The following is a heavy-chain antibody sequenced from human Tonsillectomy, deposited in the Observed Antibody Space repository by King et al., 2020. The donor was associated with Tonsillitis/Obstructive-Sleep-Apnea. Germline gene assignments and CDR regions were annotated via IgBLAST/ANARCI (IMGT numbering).Heavy chain of an antibody. CDR3: ARESPTRYCSGGRCYSPFDY. V-gene: IGHV3-33*01. Sequence: VQLVESGGGVVQPGRSLRLSCAASGFTFSSYGMHWVRQAPGKGLEWVAVIWYDGSNEFYADSVRGRFTISRDNSKSTLYLQMNSPRAEDTAVYYCARESPTRYCSGGRCYSPFDYWGQGTLVTVSS. CDR1: GFTFSSYG. CDR2: IWYDGSNE. D-gene: IGHD2-15*01. J-gene: IGHJ4*02.